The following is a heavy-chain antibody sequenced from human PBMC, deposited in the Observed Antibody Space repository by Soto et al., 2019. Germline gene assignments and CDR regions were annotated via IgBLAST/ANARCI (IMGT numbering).Heavy chain of an antibody. CDR3: AKARTPYYYYGMDV. Sequence: QVQLVESGGGVVQPGRSLRLSCAASGFTFSSSGMHLVRQAPGPGLEWVAVISYDGSNKYYADSVKGRFTISRDNSKNTLYLQMNSLRAEDTAVYYCAKARTPYYYYGMDVWGQGTTVTVSS. CDR2: ISYDGSNK. V-gene: IGHV3-30*18. J-gene: IGHJ6*02. CDR1: GFTFSSSG.